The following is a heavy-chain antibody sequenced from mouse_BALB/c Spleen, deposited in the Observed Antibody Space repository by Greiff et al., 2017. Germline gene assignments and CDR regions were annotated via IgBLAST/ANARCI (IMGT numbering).Heavy chain of an antibody. CDR3: ARSLLRPWFAY. J-gene: IGHJ3*01. Sequence: VHLVESGAELAKPGASVKMSCKASGYTFTSYWMHWVKQRPGQGLEWIGYINPSTGYTEYNQKFKDKATLTADKSSSTAYMQLSSLTSEDSAVYYCARSLLRPWFAYWGQGTLVTVSA. CDR2: INPSTGYT. V-gene: IGHV1-7*01. D-gene: IGHD1-2*01. CDR1: GYTFTSYW.